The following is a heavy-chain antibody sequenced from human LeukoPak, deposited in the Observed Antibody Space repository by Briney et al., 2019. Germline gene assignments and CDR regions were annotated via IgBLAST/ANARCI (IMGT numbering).Heavy chain of an antibody. CDR2: INPNSGGT. D-gene: IGHD3-22*01. Sequence: ASVKVSCKASGFTVLGLYIHWVRQAPGQGLEWMGWINPNSGGTNYAQKFQGWVTMTRDTSISTAYMELSRLRSDDTAVYYCATLDYYDSSGRSFDYWGQGTLVTVSS. J-gene: IGHJ4*02. V-gene: IGHV1-2*04. CDR1: GFTVLGLY. CDR3: ATLDYYDSSGRSFDY.